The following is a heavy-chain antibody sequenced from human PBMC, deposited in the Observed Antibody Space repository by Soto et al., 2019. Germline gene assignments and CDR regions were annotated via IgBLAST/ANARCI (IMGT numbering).Heavy chain of an antibody. CDR3: AKRLGSGSNSVGNGMDV. V-gene: IGHV3-23*01. D-gene: IGHD1-26*01. CDR2: ISASGGST. J-gene: IGHJ6*02. CDR1: GFSFSNYA. Sequence: EVQLLESGGGLVQPGGSLRLSCAASGFSFSNYAVTWVRQAPGKGLEWVSAISASGGSTYYADSVKGRFTISRDNSKNTVQLERNSLRAEDTAVYYCAKRLGSGSNSVGNGMDVWGQGTTVTVSS.